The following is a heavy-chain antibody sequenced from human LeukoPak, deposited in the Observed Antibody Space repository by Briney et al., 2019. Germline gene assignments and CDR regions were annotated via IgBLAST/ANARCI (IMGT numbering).Heavy chain of an antibody. CDR2: IYTSGST. CDR1: GGSISSGSYY. CDR3: ARDPYGSGSFLDY. V-gene: IGHV4-61*02. J-gene: IGHJ4*02. D-gene: IGHD3-10*01. Sequence: SETLSLTCTVSGGSISSGSYYWSWIRQPAGKGLEWIGRIYTSGSTNYNPSLKSRVTISVDTSKNQFSLKLSSVTAADTAVYYCARDPYGSGSFLDYWGQGTLVTVSS.